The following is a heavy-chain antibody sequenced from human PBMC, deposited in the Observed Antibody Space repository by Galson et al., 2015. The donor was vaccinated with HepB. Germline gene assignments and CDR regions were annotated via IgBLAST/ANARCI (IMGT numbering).Heavy chain of an antibody. CDR2: ISYDGSNK. CDR3: ARDPSVYSGYYPDY. Sequence: SLRLSCAASGFTFSSYAMHWVRQAPGKGLEWVAVISYDGSNKYYADSVKGRFTISRDNSKNTLYLQMNSLRAEDTAVYYCARDPSVYSGYYPDYWGQGTLVTVSS. V-gene: IGHV3-30-3*01. CDR1: GFTFSSYA. J-gene: IGHJ4*02. D-gene: IGHD3-22*01.